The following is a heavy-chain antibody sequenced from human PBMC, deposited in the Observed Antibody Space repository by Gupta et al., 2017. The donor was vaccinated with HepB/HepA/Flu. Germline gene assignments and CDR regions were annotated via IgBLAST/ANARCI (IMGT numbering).Heavy chain of an antibody. CDR3: ARNSGRQNLLAAFDI. V-gene: IGHV3-9*01. CDR1: GFTFDEYA. J-gene: IGHJ3*02. Sequence: EVPLVESGGGLVQHGRSLRLSCEDSGFTFDEYAQHWVRQAPGKGVEWVSGISWNSGSIGYADSVKGRFTISRDNAKNSLYLQMNSLRAEDTALYYCARNSGRQNLLAAFDIWGQGTMVTVSS. D-gene: IGHD1-26*01. CDR2: ISWNSGSI.